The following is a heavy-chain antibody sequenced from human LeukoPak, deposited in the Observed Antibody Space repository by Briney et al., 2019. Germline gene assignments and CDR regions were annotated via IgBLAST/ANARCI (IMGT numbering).Heavy chain of an antibody. J-gene: IGHJ5*02. CDR1: GGSISSYY. Sequence: PSETLSLICTVSGGSISSYYWSWIRQPPGKGLEWIGYIYYSGSTNYNPSLKSRVTISVDTSKNQFSLKLSSVTAADTAVYYCARSAELLTNWFDPWGQGTLVTVSS. V-gene: IGHV4-59*01. CDR2: IYYSGST. CDR3: ARSAELLTNWFDP. D-gene: IGHD1-26*01.